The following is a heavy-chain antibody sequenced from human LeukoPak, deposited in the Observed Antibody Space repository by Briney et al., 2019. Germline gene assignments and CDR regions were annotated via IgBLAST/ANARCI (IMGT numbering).Heavy chain of an antibody. CDR1: GFTFSGHF. CDR3: LKDLTGTWSFDH. V-gene: IGHV3-64D*06. D-gene: IGHD7-27*01. CDR2: ISVNGDKT. Sequence: GGSLRLSCSASGFTFSGHFMHWVRQAPGKGLEYVSSISVNGDKTLYAESVKGRFTISRDNSKNTLYLQLSSLRLEDTAIYYCLKDLTGTWSFDHWGQGTLLTVSS. J-gene: IGHJ4*02.